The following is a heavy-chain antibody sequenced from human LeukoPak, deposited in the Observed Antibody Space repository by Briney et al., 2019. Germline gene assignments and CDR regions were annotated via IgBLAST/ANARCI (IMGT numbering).Heavy chain of an antibody. V-gene: IGHV3-48*03. CDR1: GFTFSSYE. J-gene: IGHJ6*02. D-gene: IGHD3-3*01. Sequence: GGSLRLSCAASGFTFSSYEMNWVRQAPGKGLEWVSYISSSGSTIYYADSVKGRFTISRDNAKNSLYLQMNSLRAEDTAVYYCARSGSWGYYYYGMDVWGQGTRSPSP. CDR2: ISSSGSTI. CDR3: ARSGSWGYYYYGMDV.